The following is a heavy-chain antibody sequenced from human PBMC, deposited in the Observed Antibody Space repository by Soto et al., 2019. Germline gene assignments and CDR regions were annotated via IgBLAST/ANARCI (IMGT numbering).Heavy chain of an antibody. V-gene: IGHV4-4*02. CDR2: IYHAGSP. CDR1: GGSISSSSW. CDR3: ARGLSFRGDFDV. J-gene: IGHJ3*01. Sequence: HLQESGPGLVKPSGTLSLTCDVSGGSISSSSWWTWVRQSPGKGLEWIGEIYHAGSPNYNRSFQSRVTILADKSKNHFSLRLTSVTAADTAIYYCARGLSFRGDFDVWGQGTTVTVSS. D-gene: IGHD2-21*02.